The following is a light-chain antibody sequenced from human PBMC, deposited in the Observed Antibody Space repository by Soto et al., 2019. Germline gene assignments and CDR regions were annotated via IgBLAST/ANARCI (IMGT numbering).Light chain of an antibody. CDR3: AAWDDSLSGPRYV. CDR1: SSNIGSNY. CDR2: RNN. Sequence: QSVLTQPPSASGTPLQRVTISCSGSSSNIGSNYVYWYQQLPGTAPKLLIYRNNQRPSGVPDRFSGSKSGTSASLAISGLRSEDEADYYCAAWDDSLSGPRYVFGTGTKVTVL. J-gene: IGLJ1*01. V-gene: IGLV1-47*01.